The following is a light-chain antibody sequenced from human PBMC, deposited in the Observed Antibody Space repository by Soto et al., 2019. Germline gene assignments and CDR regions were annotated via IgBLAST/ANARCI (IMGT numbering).Light chain of an antibody. J-gene: IGKJ2*01. CDR2: DAS. Sequence: DIQMTQSPSSLSASVGDRVTITCQASQDVSNYLNWYQQKLGKAPKLLIYDASNLETGVPSRFSGSGSGTDFTLTISSLRPEDFATYYCQQANSFPYTFGQGTKVDIK. CDR1: QDVSNY. V-gene: IGKV1-33*01. CDR3: QQANSFPYT.